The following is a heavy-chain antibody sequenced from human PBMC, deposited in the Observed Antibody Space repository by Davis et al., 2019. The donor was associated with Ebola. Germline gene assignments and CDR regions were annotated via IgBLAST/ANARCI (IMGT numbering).Heavy chain of an antibody. V-gene: IGHV3-64D*06. CDR1: GFTFSSYA. J-gene: IGHJ4*02. CDR2: ISTIGQNT. CDR3: VKDRVTVVAVHGGFDY. Sequence: GESLKISCSASGFTFSSYAMHWVRQAPGKGLQSVSRISTIGQNTYYSDSATARFTISRDNSKDTLYLQMRNLRIHDTALYYNVKDRVTVVAVHGGFDYWGQGTLVTVSS. D-gene: IGHD2-15*01.